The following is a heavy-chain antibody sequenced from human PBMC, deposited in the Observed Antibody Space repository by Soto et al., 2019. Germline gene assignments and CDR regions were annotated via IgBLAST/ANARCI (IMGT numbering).Heavy chain of an antibody. J-gene: IGHJ4*02. CDR2: IYYSGTT. CDR1: GRPVSSDHYS. D-gene: IGHD1-26*01. Sequence: PPETLSLTLSVCGRPVSSDHYSRSWNQQHPKKGLVWIGYIYYSGTTYYNPSLESRVTISVDTSENQFSLNLNSVTAADTAMYYCASTYSDASSGPFDFWGQGALVTVS. V-gene: IGHV4-31*03. CDR3: ASTYSDASSGPFDF.